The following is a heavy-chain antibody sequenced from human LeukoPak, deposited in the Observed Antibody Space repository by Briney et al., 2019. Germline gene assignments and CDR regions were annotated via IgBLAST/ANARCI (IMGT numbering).Heavy chain of an antibody. CDR3: ARGVVSYSYYYMDV. D-gene: IGHD3-3*01. CDR1: GYTFTTYY. J-gene: IGHJ6*03. V-gene: IGHV1-46*01. Sequence: ASVKLSCKASGYTFTTYYIHWVRQAPGQGLEWMGIINPSGGSTSYAQKFQSRVTMTRDMSSSTVYMELSSLRSEDTAVYYCARGVVSYSYYYMDVWGKGTTVTVSS. CDR2: INPSGGST.